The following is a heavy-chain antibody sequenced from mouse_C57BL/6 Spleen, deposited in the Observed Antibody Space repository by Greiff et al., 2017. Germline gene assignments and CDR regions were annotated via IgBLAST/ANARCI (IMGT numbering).Heavy chain of an antibody. V-gene: IGHV1-59*01. CDR3: ARRGLWSSYWYFGV. CDR1: GYTFTSYW. CDR2: IDPSDSYT. D-gene: IGHD1-1*02. J-gene: IGHJ1*03. Sequence: VQLQQPGAELVRPGTSVKLSCKASGYTFTSYWMHWVKQRPGQGLEWIGVIDPSDSYTNYNQKFKGKATLTVDTSSSTAYMQLSSLTSEDSAVYYCARRGLWSSYWYFGVWGTVTTVTVSS.